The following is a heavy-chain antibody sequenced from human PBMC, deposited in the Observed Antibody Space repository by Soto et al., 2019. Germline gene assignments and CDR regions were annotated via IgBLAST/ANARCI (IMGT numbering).Heavy chain of an antibody. CDR1: GFTFSDDY. CDR3: AKCRGVCYLHY. Sequence: QVQLAESGGGLVKPGGSLRLSCAASGFTFSDDYMSWIRQAPGKGLEWVSYISSSGNTIYYADSVKGRFTISRDNAKKSLYLQMNSLRAEDTAVYYCAKCRGVCYLHYWGQGTLVTVSS. V-gene: IGHV3-11*01. CDR2: ISSSGNTI. D-gene: IGHD2-8*02. J-gene: IGHJ4*02.